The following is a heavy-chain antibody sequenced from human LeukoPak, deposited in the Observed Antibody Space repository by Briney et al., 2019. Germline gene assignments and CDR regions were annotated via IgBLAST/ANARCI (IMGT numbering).Heavy chain of an antibody. J-gene: IGHJ4*02. Sequence: SETLSLTCTVSGGSISSYYWSWIRQPPGKGLEWIGYIYYSGSTNYNPSLKSRVTISVDTSKNQFSLKLSSVTAADTAVYYCARCSCSWYGFIDYWGQGTLVTVSS. CDR2: IYYSGST. D-gene: IGHD6-13*01. CDR1: GGSISSYY. V-gene: IGHV4-59*01. CDR3: ARCSCSWYGFIDY.